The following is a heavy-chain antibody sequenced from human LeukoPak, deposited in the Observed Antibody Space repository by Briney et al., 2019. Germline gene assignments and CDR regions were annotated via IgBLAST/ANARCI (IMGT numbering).Heavy chain of an antibody. CDR1: GFTFSSYG. V-gene: IGHV3-30*18. CDR2: ISDDGSNK. J-gene: IGHJ5*02. CDR3: AKGRGGFDP. Sequence: GGSLRLSCAASGFTFSSYGMHWVRGAPGKGLEWVAFISDDGSNKYYADSVKGRFTISRDNSKNTLYMQMNSLRAEDTAVYFCAKGRGGFDPWGRGTLVTVS. D-gene: IGHD3-10*01.